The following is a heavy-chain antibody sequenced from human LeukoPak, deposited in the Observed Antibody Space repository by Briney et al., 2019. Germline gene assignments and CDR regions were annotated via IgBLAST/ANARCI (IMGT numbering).Heavy chain of an antibody. CDR2: ISYDGSNK. V-gene: IGHV3-30*03. Sequence: GGSLRLSCAASGFTFSIYGMHWVRQAPGKGLEWVAVISYDGSNKYYADSVKDRFTISRDNSQNTLYLQLNSLRAEDTAVYYCARDRGTNWNYFDFWGQGTLVTVSS. CDR1: GFTFSIYG. J-gene: IGHJ4*02. CDR3: ARDRGTNWNYFDF. D-gene: IGHD3-3*01.